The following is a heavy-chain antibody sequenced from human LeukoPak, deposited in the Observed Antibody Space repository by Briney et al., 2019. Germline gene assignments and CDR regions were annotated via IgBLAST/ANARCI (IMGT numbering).Heavy chain of an antibody. D-gene: IGHD5-24*01. J-gene: IGHJ4*02. Sequence: GGSLRLSCAASGFIVNTNYMNWVRQAPGKGLEWVSVIYTDGRIYYADSVQGRFTISRDNSKNTLYLQMNSLRAEDTAVYYCARGAGYNYPYYFDYWGQGTLVTVS. CDR3: ARGAGYNYPYYFDY. CDR1: GFIVNTNY. CDR2: IYTDGRI. V-gene: IGHV3-53*01.